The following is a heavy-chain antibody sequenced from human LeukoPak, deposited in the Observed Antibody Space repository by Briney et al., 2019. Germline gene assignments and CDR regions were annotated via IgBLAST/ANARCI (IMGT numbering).Heavy chain of an antibody. CDR3: ARVLKAAAGRNWFDP. V-gene: IGHV4-34*01. J-gene: IGHJ5*02. CDR1: GGSFSGYY. D-gene: IGHD6-13*01. Sequence: SETLSLTCAVYGGSFSGYYWSWIRQPPGKGLEWIGEINHSGSTNYNPSLKSRVTISVDTSKNQFSLKLSSVTAADTAVYYCARVLKAAAGRNWFDPWGQGTLVTVSS. CDR2: INHSGST.